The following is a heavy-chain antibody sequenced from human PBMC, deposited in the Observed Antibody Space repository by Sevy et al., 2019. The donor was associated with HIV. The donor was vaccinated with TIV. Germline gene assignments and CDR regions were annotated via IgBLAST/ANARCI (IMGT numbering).Heavy chain of an antibody. J-gene: IGHJ4*02. CDR3: AGENAWGRGYS. V-gene: IGHV3-11*01. CDR2: MSGSGSTV. CDR1: GFTFSDYY. Sequence: GGSLRLSCAASGFTFSDYYMSWIRQAPGKGLEWVSYMSGSGSTVYYADSVKGRFTISRDNAKNSVYPQMNSLRAEDTAMYYCAGENAWGRGYSWGQGTLVTVSS. D-gene: IGHD1-26*01.